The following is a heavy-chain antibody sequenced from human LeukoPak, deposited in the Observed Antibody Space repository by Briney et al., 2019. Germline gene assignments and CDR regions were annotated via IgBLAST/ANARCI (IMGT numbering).Heavy chain of an antibody. CDR2: IFYSGST. D-gene: IGHD2-15*01. Sequence: SETLSLTCTVSGDSISSSTYYWGWIRQPPGKGLEWIGSIFYSGSTYYNPSLKSRVTISVDTSKNQFSLKLSSVTAADTAVYYCARDPPASGFDYWGQGTLVTVSS. CDR3: ARDPPASGFDY. CDR1: GDSISSSTYY. J-gene: IGHJ4*02. V-gene: IGHV4-39*07.